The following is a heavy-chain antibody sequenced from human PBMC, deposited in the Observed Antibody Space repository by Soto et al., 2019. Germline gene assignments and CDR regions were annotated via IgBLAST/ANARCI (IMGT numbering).Heavy chain of an antibody. D-gene: IGHD6-13*01. V-gene: IGHV6-1*01. CDR1: GDSVSSNSAA. CDR3: ARLAGGIAAAGHYYYYGMEV. CDR2: TYYRSKWYN. J-gene: IGHJ6*02. Sequence: PSQTLSLTCAISGDSVSSNSAAWNWIRQSPSRGLEWLGRTYYRSKWYNDYAVSVKSRITINPDTSKNQFSLQLNSVTPEDTAVYYCARLAGGIAAAGHYYYYGMEVWGQGTTVTVSS.